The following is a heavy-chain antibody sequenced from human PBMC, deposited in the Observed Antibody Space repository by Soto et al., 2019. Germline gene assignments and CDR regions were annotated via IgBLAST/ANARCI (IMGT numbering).Heavy chain of an antibody. J-gene: IGHJ2*01. D-gene: IGHD2-2*02. Sequence: GWLRRTCSASGFTFSSYSMNWVRQAPGKGLEWVSSISSSSSYIYYADSVKGRFTISRDNAKNSLYLQMNSLRAEDTAVYYCARPPEVVCSSTSCYKGVDWYFDLWGRGTLVTVSS. V-gene: IGHV3-21*01. CDR2: ISSSSSYI. CDR1: GFTFSSYS. CDR3: ARPPEVVCSSTSCYKGVDWYFDL.